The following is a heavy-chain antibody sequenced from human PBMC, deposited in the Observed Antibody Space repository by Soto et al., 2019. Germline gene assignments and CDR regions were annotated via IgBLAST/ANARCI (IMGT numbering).Heavy chain of an antibody. CDR1: GGSFSGYY. D-gene: IGHD2-8*01. Sequence: QVQLQQWGAGLVKPSETLSLTCAVSGGSFSGYYWNWIRQPPGKGLEWVGEINHTGGANYNPSLKSRLIISRDTSKKQFYLRLSSVTAADTAVYYCARYPAYCTDGKNCPPGPWGQGTLVTVSS. CDR3: ARYPAYCTDGKNCPPGP. V-gene: IGHV4-34*02. J-gene: IGHJ5*02. CDR2: INHTGGA.